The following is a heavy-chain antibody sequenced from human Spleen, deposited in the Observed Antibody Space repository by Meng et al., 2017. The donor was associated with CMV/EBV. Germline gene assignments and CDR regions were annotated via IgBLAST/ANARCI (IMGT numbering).Heavy chain of an antibody. Sequence: YYINWGRQFPGQGLEWMGWINPRSGDTKYALKSQGRVTLTGDTSIRTAYMELNRLKSDDTAIYYCARGGGVDCTSSTCYSYNYFDPWGQGTLVTVSS. CDR3: ARGGGVDCTSSTCYSYNYFDP. J-gene: IGHJ5*02. V-gene: IGHV1-2*02. CDR2: INPRSGDT. CDR1: YY. D-gene: IGHD2-2*01.